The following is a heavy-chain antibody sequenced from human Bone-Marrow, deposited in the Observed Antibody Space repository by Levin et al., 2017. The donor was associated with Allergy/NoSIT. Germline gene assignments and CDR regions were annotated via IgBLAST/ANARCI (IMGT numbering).Heavy chain of an antibody. D-gene: IGHD6-13*01. CDR1: GGTFSGYA. V-gene: IGHV1-69*13. CDR2: IIPMFGTT. Sequence: GASVKVSCRASGGTFSGYAFSWVRQAPGQGLEWMGGIIPMFGTTNYAQKFQGRVTITADESTSTIYIALSSLRSEDTAFYYCARDGYGSIYYQREYGMDVWGQGTTVTVSS. CDR3: ARDGYGSIYYQREYGMDV. J-gene: IGHJ6*02.